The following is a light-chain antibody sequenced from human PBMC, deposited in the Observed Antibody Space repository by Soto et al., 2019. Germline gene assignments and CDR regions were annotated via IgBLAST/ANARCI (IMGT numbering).Light chain of an antibody. CDR3: QKYDSAPWT. V-gene: IGKV1-27*01. CDR1: QGISNY. J-gene: IGKJ1*01. CDR2: NAS. Sequence: DIPMTQSPSSLSASVGDRVTITCRARQGISNYLAWFQQKPGKVPKLLIFNASILQSGVPSRFSGSGSGTGFTLTISSLQPEDVATYYCQKYDSAPWTFGQGTKVEIK.